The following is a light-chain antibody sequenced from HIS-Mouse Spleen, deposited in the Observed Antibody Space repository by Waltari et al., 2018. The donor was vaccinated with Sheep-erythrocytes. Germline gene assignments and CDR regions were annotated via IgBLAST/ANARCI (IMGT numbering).Light chain of an antibody. J-gene: IGLJ1*01. V-gene: IGLV3-27*01. CDR1: VLAKKY. CDR2: KDS. CDR3: YYAADNNLYV. Sequence: SYELTQPSSVSVSPGQTARITCSGDVLAKKYARWFQQKPGQAPVLVIYKDSERPSGIPERFSGSSSGTTVTLTISGAQVEDEADYYCYYAADNNLYVFGTGTKVTVL.